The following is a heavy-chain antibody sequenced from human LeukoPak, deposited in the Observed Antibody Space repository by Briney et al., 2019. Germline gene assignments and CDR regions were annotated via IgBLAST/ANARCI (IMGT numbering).Heavy chain of an antibody. Sequence: KPSETLSLTCAVYGGSFSGYYWSCIRQPPRKRLQWIGELNHSLRTNYNPSLKSRVTISVDTSKSQFSLKLSSVTAADTAVYYCARQEAADYDFWSGPDLNWFGPWGQGTLVTVSS. CDR2: LNHSLRT. CDR3: ARQEAADYDFWSGPDLNWFGP. D-gene: IGHD3-3*01. J-gene: IGHJ5*02. V-gene: IGHV4-34*01. CDR1: GGSFSGYY.